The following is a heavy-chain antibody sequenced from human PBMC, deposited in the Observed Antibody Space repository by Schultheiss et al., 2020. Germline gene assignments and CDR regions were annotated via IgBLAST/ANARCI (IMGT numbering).Heavy chain of an antibody. D-gene: IGHD5-18*01. CDR1: GGSISSSSYY. CDR2: IYYSGST. J-gene: IGHJ4*02. Sequence: GSLRLSCTVSGGSISSSSYYWGWIRQPPGKGLEWIGSIYYSGSTYYNPSLKSRVTISVDTSKNQFSLSLSSVTAADTAVYYCARQRQLWLFDYWGQGTLVTVSS. CDR3: ARQRQLWLFDY. V-gene: IGHV4-39*01.